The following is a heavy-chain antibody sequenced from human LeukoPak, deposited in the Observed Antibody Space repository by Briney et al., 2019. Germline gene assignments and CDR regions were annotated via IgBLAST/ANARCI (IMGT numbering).Heavy chain of an antibody. Sequence: PGGSLRLSCAASGFTVSSNYMSWVRQAPGKGLEWVSVIYSGGSTYYADSVKGRFTISRDNSKNTLYLQMNGPRAEDTAVYYCARVRMVAASYFDYWGQGTLVTVSS. CDR3: ARVRMVAASYFDY. V-gene: IGHV3-66*01. D-gene: IGHD2-15*01. CDR2: IYSGGST. CDR1: GFTVSSNY. J-gene: IGHJ4*02.